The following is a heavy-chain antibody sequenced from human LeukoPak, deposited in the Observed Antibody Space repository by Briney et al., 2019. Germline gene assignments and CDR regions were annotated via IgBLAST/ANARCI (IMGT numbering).Heavy chain of an antibody. J-gene: IGHJ6*02. CDR1: EFSFSSYA. CDR2: ISSNGGST. D-gene: IGHD4-11*01. V-gene: IGHV3-64D*06. CDR3: VKDQGTTDYYYGMDV. Sequence: GGSLRLSCAASEFSFSSYAMHWVRQAPGKGLEYVSAISSNGGSTYYADSVKGRFTISRDNSKNTLYLQMSSLRAEDTAVYYCVKDQGTTDYYYGMDVWGQGTTVTVSS.